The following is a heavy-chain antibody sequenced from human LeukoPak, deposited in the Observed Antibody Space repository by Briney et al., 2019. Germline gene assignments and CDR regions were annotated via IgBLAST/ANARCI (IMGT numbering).Heavy chain of an antibody. V-gene: IGHV1-2*02. Sequence: ASVKVSCKASGYTFTDYYMLRVRQAPGQGLEWMGWINPNSGATKYAQKFQGRVTMNRDRSISTAYMELSRLRSDDTAVYYCARGSSSWSTFDYWGQGTLVTVSS. D-gene: IGHD6-13*01. CDR1: GYTFTDYY. CDR3: ARGSSSWSTFDY. J-gene: IGHJ4*02. CDR2: INPNSGAT.